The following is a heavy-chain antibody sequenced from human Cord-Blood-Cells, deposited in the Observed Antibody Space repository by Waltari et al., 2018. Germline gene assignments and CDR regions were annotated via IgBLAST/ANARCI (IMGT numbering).Heavy chain of an antibody. J-gene: IGHJ3*02. CDR1: GGSISSSSYY. CDR3: ARQGRRDAFDI. V-gene: IGHV4-39*01. Sequence: QLQLQELGPGLVKPSETLSLTCTVSGGSISSSSYYWGWIRQPPGKGLEWIGSIYYSGSTYSNPSLKSRVTISVDTSKNQFSLKLSSVTAADTAVYYCARQGRRDAFDIWGQGTMVTVSS. CDR2: IYYSGST.